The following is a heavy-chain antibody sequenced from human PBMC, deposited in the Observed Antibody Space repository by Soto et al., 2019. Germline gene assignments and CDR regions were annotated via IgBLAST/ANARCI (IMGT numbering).Heavy chain of an antibody. J-gene: IGHJ6*02. V-gene: IGHV1-69*13. D-gene: IGHD3-22*01. CDR1: GGTFSSDA. CDR2: IIPIFGTA. CDR3: ARDYYYCRPPNPPYYSYGMDV. Sequence: SVKVSCKASGGTFSSDAISWVRQAPGQGLEWMGGIIPIFGTANYAQKFQGRVTITADESTSTAYMELSSLRSEDTAVYYRARDYYYCRPPNPPYYSYGMDVRGQGTTVTLSS.